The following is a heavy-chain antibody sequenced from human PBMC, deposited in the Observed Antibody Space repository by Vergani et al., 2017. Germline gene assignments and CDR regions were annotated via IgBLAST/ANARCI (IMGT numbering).Heavy chain of an antibody. J-gene: IGHJ4*02. CDR3: VKDHPVFDE. CDR1: SFSVSSHY. Sequence: LVESGGGLVQPGGSLRLSCAASSFSVSSHYMTWVRQAPGKGLEWVAFIQKDGIDKFYADSVRGRFTISRDISKNTLYLEMNSLSAEDTALYHCVKDHPVFDEWGRGTLVSVS. CDR2: IQKDGIDK. V-gene: IGHV3-30*02.